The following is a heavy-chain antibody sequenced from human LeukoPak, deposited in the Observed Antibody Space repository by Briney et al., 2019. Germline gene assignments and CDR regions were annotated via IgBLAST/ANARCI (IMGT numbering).Heavy chain of an antibody. Sequence: SETLSLTCAVYGGSFSGYYWSWTRQPPGKGLEWIGEINHSGSTNYNPSLKSRVTISVDTSKNQFSLKLSSVTAADTAVYYCARRVAGLWFGELFFDYWGQGTLVTVSS. J-gene: IGHJ4*02. D-gene: IGHD3-10*01. CDR1: GGSFSGYY. V-gene: IGHV4-34*01. CDR2: INHSGST. CDR3: ARRVAGLWFGELFFDY.